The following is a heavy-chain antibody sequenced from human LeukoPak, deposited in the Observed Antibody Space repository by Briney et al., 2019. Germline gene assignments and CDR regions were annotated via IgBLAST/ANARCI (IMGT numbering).Heavy chain of an antibody. V-gene: IGHV4-34*01. CDR2: INHSGST. J-gene: IGHJ4*02. Sequence: SETLSLTCAVYGGSFSGYYWSWIRQPPGKGLEWIGEINHSGSTNYNPSLKSRVTISVDTSKNQFSLKLSSVTAADTAVYYCARGVPIAARRCYFDYWGQRTLVTVSP. D-gene: IGHD6-6*01. CDR1: GGSFSGYY. CDR3: ARGVPIAARRCYFDY.